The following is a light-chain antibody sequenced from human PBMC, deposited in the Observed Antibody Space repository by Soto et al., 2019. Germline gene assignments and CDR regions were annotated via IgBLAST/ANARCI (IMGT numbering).Light chain of an antibody. CDR3: QQYGSSLWT. J-gene: IGKJ1*01. CDR2: KAS. CDR1: QTISSW. Sequence: DIQMTQSPSTLSGSVGDRVTITCRASQTISSWLAWYQHKPGKAPKLLIYKASTLKSGVPSRFSGSGSGTEFTLTISSLQPDDFAVYYCQQYGSSLWTFGQGTKVDI. V-gene: IGKV1-5*03.